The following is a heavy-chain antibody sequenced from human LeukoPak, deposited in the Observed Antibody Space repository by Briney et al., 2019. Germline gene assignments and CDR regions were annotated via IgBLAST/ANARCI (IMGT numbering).Heavy chain of an antibody. CDR2: INPNSGGT. V-gene: IGHV1-2*02. J-gene: IGHJ4*02. D-gene: IGHD2-15*01. CDR3: ARGLRYCSGGSCKRPDY. CDR1: GYTFTGYY. Sequence: ASVNVSCKASGYTFTGYYMRWVRQAPGQGLEWMGWINPNSGGTNYAQKFQGRVTMTRDTSISTAYMERSRLRSDDTAVYYCARGLRYCSGGSCKRPDYWGQGTLVTVSS.